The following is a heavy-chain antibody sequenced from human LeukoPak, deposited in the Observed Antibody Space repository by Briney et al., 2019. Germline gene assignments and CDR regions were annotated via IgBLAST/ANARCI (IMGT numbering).Heavy chain of an antibody. J-gene: IGHJ5*01. V-gene: IGHV4-61*08. CDR2: VRNSDT. CDR3: AREGDCSGGSCYSYGWFDS. CDR1: GASVNNGGFY. Sequence: SETLSLTCSVSGASVNNGGFYWSWIRQPPGKGLEWIAYVRNSDTNYNPSLNSRVTILVDTSKNQFSLKLRSVTAADTAVYFCAREGDCSGGSCYSYGWFDSWGQGTLVTVSS. D-gene: IGHD2-15*01.